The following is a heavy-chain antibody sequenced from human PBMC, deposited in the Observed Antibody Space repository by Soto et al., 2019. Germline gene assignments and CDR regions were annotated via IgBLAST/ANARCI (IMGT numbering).Heavy chain of an antibody. J-gene: IGHJ5*02. D-gene: IGHD1-26*01. V-gene: IGHV1-18*04. CDR2: INPHGGST. Sequence: ASVKVSCKASGYMFTTYGISWVRQAPGQGLEWMGVINPHGGSTAYAQKFKGRVTLTRDTSASTVYMEVSSLTSEDTAMYYCARSSGGNFGIIIEGTNWFAPWGQGTMVTVSA. CDR3: ARSSGGNFGIIIEGTNWFAP. CDR1: GYMFTTYG.